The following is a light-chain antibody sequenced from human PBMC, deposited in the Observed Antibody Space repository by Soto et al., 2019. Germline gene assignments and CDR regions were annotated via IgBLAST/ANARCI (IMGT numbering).Light chain of an antibody. J-gene: IGKJ1*01. V-gene: IGKV2-24*01. CDR3: MQTTQPTWT. CDR2: KVS. CDR1: QSLVHSDGNTY. Sequence: VMTQTPLSSPVTLGQPASISCRSSQSLVHSDGNTYLNWLQQRPGQPPRLLIYKVSNRFFGVPDRFSGSGAGTHFTLKISRLEAEDVGVYYCMQTTQPTWTFGQGTKVEI.